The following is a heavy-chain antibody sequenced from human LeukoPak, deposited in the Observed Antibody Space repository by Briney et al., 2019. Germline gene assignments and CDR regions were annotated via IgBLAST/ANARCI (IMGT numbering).Heavy chain of an antibody. J-gene: IGHJ4*02. D-gene: IGHD2-15*01. V-gene: IGHV5-51*01. CDR3: VRLSGRSNFDS. CDR2: IFPGDSDT. Sequence: GASLKISCNGSTYFFTNHWICWGRQMPGEGLEWMGIIFPGDSDTAYSPSFRGQVTISADQSINTAYLQWNSLKTSDTAIYYCVRLSGRSNFDSWGQGTRVTVSS. CDR1: TYFFTNHW.